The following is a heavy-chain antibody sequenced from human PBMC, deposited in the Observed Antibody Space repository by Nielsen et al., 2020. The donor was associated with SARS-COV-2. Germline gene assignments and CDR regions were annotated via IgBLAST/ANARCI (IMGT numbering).Heavy chain of an antibody. D-gene: IGHD3-22*01. CDR3: ARVRLKVVVADGMDV. CDR1: GFTFSSYA. V-gene: IGHV3-30*04. J-gene: IGHJ6*02. CDR2: ISYDGSNK. Sequence: GGSLRLSCAASGFTFSSYAMHWVRQAPGKGLEWVAVISYDGSNKYYADSVKGRFTISRDNSKNTLYLQMNSLRAEDTAVYYCARVRLKVVVADGMDVWGQGTTVTVSS.